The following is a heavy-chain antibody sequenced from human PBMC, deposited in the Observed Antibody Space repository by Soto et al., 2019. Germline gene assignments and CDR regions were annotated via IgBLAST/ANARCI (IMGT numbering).Heavy chain of an antibody. V-gene: IGHV3-21*01. CDR1: GFTFSSYS. CDR3: ARTNGAYSNYFDY. J-gene: IGHJ4*02. D-gene: IGHD2-8*01. CDR2: IGGSSGHI. Sequence: EVQLVESGGGLVKPGGSLRLSCAASGFTFSSYSMVWVRQAPEKGLEWVSSIGGSSGHIYYADSLKGRFTISRDNAKNSLYLHMNSLRVDDTAVYYCARTNGAYSNYFDYWGQGTLVTVSS.